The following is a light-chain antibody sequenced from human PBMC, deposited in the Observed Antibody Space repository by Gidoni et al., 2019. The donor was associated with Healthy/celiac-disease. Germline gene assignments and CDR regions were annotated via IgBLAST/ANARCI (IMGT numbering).Light chain of an antibody. CDR3: LQHNSYPLT. V-gene: IGKV1-17*01. J-gene: IGKJ4*01. CDR1: QGIRHD. Sequence: DIQMTQSPSSLSASVGDRVTITCRASQGIRHDLGWYQQKPGKAPKRLIYAASSLQSGVPSRFSVSGSGTEFTLTISSLQPEDFATYYCLQHNSYPLTFGGGTKVEIK. CDR2: AAS.